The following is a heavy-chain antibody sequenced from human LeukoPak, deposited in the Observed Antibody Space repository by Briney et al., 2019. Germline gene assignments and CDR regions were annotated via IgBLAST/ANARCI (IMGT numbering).Heavy chain of an antibody. J-gene: IGHJ3*02. Sequence: SVKVSCKASGGTFSSYAISWVRQAPGQGLEWMGGIIPIFGTANYAQKFQGRVTITTDESTSTAYMELSSLRSEDTAVHYCARSKVRQLVVAFDIWGQGTMVTVSS. V-gene: IGHV1-69*05. CDR1: GGTFSSYA. D-gene: IGHD6-6*01. CDR3: ARSKVRQLVVAFDI. CDR2: IIPIFGTA.